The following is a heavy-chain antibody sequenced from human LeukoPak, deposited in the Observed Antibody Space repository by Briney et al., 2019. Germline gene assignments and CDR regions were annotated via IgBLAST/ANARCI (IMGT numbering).Heavy chain of an antibody. CDR3: ARDGVTITYFDY. D-gene: IGHD5-12*01. Sequence: GGSLRLSCVASQSTFSYYSMNWVRQAPGRGLEWVSSISSSSSYIYYADSVKGRFTISRDNAKNSLYLQMNSLRAEDTAVYYCARDGVTITYFDYWGQGTLVTVSS. J-gene: IGHJ4*02. CDR1: QSTFSYYS. CDR2: ISSSSSYI. V-gene: IGHV3-21*01.